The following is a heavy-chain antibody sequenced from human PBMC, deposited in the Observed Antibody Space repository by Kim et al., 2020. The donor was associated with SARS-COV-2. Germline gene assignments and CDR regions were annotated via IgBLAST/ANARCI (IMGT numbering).Heavy chain of an antibody. J-gene: IGHJ4*02. D-gene: IGHD6-19*01. CDR3: AKGGYSSGWYEGDYFDY. Sequence: VKGRFTISRDNSKNTLYLQMNSLRAEDTAVYYCAKGGYSSGWYEGDYFDYWGQGTLVTVSS. V-gene: IGHV3-23*03.